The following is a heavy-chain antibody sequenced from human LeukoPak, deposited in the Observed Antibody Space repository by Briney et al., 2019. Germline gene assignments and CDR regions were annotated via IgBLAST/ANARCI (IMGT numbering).Heavy chain of an antibody. CDR1: GFTFKYYA. Sequence: GGSLRLSCAASGFTFKYYAMTWVRQAPGKGLEWVSGISGSGDNTYYADSDSVKGRFTISRDNPKNTLYLQMNSLGAEDTAIYYCPKCMIASGTCFFASWGQGTLVTVSS. CDR2: ISGSGDNT. D-gene: IGHD2-21*01. CDR3: PKCMIASGTCFFAS. J-gene: IGHJ4*02. V-gene: IGHV3-23*01.